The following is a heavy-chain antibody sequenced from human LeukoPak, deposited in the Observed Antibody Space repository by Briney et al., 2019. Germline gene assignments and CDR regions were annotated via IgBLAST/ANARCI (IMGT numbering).Heavy chain of an antibody. CDR3: AKDTRGVVVANNWFDP. CDR2: IKSKTDGGTT. Sequence: GGSLRLSCAASGFTFTNAWMSWVRQAPGKGLEWVGRIKSKTDGGTTDYAAPVKGRFTISRDDSKNTLYLQMDSLRAEDTAVYYCAKDTRGVVVANNWFDPWGQGTLVTVSS. V-gene: IGHV3-15*01. CDR1: GFTFTNAW. J-gene: IGHJ5*02. D-gene: IGHD2-15*01.